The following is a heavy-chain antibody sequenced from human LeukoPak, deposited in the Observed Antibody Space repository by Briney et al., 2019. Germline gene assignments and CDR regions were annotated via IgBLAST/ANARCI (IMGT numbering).Heavy chain of an antibody. CDR1: GGSISSSSYN. Sequence: PSETLSLTCTVSGGSISSSSYNWGWIRQPPGKGLEWIGSIYYSGSTYYNPSLKSRVTISVDTSKNQFSLKLSSVTAADTAVYYCARFRGKKPYDYWGRGTLVTVSS. D-gene: IGHD3-10*01. V-gene: IGHV4-39*01. CDR3: ARFRGKKPYDY. J-gene: IGHJ4*02. CDR2: IYYSGST.